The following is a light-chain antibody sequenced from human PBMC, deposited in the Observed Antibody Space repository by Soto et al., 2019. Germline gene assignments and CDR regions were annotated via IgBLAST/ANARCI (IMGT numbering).Light chain of an antibody. V-gene: IGLV2-14*01. CDR3: NSYTSSSTCV. J-gene: IGLJ1*01. Sequence: QSALTQPASVSGSPGQSITISCTGTSSDVGGYNYVSWYQHHPGKAPELMMYEVSNRPSGVSNRFSGSRSGNTASLTISGLQSEDEAEYYCNSYTSSSTCVFGTGTKLTVL. CDR1: SSDVGGYNY. CDR2: EVS.